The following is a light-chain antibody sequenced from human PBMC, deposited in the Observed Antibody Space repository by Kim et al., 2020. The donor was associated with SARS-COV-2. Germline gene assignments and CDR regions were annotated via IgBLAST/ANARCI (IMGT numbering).Light chain of an antibody. CDR2: AAS. J-gene: IGKJ4*01. Sequence: DIQMTQSPSSLSASVGDRVTITCRASQSISSYLNWYQQMPGKAPKLLIYAASSLQSGAPSRFSGSGSGTDFTLTISSLQPEDFATYYCQQSHTAPLLTFGGGTKVDIK. V-gene: IGKV1-39*01. CDR1: QSISSY. CDR3: QQSHTAPLLT.